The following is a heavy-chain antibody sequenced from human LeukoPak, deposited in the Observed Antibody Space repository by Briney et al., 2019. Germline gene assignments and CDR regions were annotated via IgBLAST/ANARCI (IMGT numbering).Heavy chain of an antibody. J-gene: IGHJ6*03. CDR1: GDIFNSYS. D-gene: IGHD1-26*01. CDR3: ARVGRSRGSLPNSYYYMDV. Sequence: ASVKVSCNASGDIFNSYSVSWVRQAPGQGLEWMGGIIPIFGSTNYAQKFQGRVTITTDQSTRTAYMELTSLSSDDTAVYYCARVGRSRGSLPNSYYYMDVWGKGTTVTVSS. V-gene: IGHV1-69*05. CDR2: IIPIFGST.